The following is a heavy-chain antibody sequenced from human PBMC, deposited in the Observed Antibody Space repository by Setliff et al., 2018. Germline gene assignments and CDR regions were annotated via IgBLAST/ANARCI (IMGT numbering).Heavy chain of an antibody. CDR1: GFTFDDAW. Sequence: LRLSCSASGFTFDDAWMNWVRQAPGKGLEWVGRIKSKNDGGTTDYAAPVTGRFTISRDDSEDTLYLQMNSLNTEDTGIYYCATAPGYWATAPFDWWGLGTLVTVSS. D-gene: IGHD2-2*03. V-gene: IGHV3-15*01. CDR2: IKSKNDGGTT. J-gene: IGHJ4*02. CDR3: ATAPGYWATAPFDW.